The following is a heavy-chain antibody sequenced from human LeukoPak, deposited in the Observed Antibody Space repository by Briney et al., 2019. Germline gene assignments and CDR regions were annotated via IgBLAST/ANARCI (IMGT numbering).Heavy chain of an antibody. D-gene: IGHD1-1*01. J-gene: IGHJ1*01. CDR1: GFTFSRHW. CDR2: INQDGSGK. Sequence: GGSLRLSCATSGFTFSRHWMSWVRQAPGKGLEWVANINQDGSGKYYVDSVKGRFTISRDNAKNSLYLQTNSLRSEDTAIYYCAEGTTGWGQGTLVTVSS. V-gene: IGHV3-7*01. CDR3: AEGTTG.